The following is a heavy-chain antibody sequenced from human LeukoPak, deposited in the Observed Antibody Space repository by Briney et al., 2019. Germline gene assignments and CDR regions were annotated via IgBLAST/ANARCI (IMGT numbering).Heavy chain of an antibody. CDR3: ARWRGGSCSD. Sequence: GGSLRLSCAVSGYTFSDHYIDWVRQAPGKGLEWVGQTRNRANNYATEYAASVKDRFTISRDDSRNSVYLQMDSLKTEDTAVYYCARWRGGSCSDWGLGTRVTVSS. CDR2: TRNRANNYAT. D-gene: IGHD2-15*01. CDR1: GYTFSDHY. J-gene: IGHJ4*02. V-gene: IGHV3-72*01.